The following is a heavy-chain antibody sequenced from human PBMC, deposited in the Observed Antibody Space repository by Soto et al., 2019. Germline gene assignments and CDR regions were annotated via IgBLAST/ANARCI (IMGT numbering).Heavy chain of an antibody. CDR3: ARLLAYDNDSSGYYYYYYYGMDV. CDR1: GYSFTSYW. CDR2: IYPGDSDT. V-gene: IGHV5-51*01. Sequence: PGESLKISCKGSGYSFTSYWIGWVRQMPGKGLEWMGIIYPGDSDTRYSPSFQGQVTISADKSSSTAYLQWSSLKASDTAIYYCARLLAYDNDSSGYYYYYYYGMDVWGQGTTVTVS. J-gene: IGHJ6*02. D-gene: IGHD3-22*01.